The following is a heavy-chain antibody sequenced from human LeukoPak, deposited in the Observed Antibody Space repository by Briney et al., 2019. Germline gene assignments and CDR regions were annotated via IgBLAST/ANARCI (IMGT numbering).Heavy chain of an antibody. CDR1: GYSLTSYW. Sequence: GESLKIPCNGAGYSLTSYWIGWVRPMPGKGLEWMGVIYHGDSHTRYSPSFQGQGTTSADKSISTAYLQWNSLKASDTARYYCTRPPDIDILTGYSRYYFDYWGQGTLVTVSS. J-gene: IGHJ4*02. CDR3: TRPPDIDILTGYSRYYFDY. D-gene: IGHD3-9*01. V-gene: IGHV5-51*01. CDR2: IYHGDSHT.